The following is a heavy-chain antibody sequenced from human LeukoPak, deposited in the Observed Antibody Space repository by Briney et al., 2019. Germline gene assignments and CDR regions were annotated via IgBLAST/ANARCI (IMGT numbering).Heavy chain of an antibody. CDR1: GFTFDDYG. CDR3: AMLRGIAAAGRGG. Sequence: PGGSLRLSCAASGFTFDDYGMSWVRQAPGKGLEWISGINWNGCSTGYADSVKGRFTISKDNAKNSLYLQMNSLRAEDTALYYCAMLRGIAAAGRGGWGQGTLVTVSS. V-gene: IGHV3-20*04. CDR2: INWNGCST. J-gene: IGHJ4*02. D-gene: IGHD6-13*01.